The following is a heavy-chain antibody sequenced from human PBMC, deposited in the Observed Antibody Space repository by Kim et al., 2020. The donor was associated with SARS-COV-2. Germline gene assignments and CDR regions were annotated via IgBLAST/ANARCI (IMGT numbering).Heavy chain of an antibody. D-gene: IGHD5-12*01. CDR2: ISSSSNYI. J-gene: IGHJ4*02. V-gene: IGHV3-21*04. CDR1: GFTFSSYS. CDR3: ARDRKGEIVATTDYFDY. Sequence: GGSLRLSCAASGFTFSSYSMNWVRQAPGKGLEWVSSISSSSNYIYYADSVKGRFTISRDNAKNSLYLQMNSLRAEDTAVYYCARDRKGEIVATTDYFDYWGQGTLVTVSS.